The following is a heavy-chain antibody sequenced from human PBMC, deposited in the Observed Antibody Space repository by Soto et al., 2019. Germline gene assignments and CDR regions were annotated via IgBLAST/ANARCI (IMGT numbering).Heavy chain of an antibody. D-gene: IGHD2-2*02. Sequence: EVQLVESGGGLVQPGGSLRLSCAASGFTFSSYSMNWVRQAPGKGLEWVSYISSSSITIYYADSVKGRFTLSRDNAKNALYLQMNSLRAEDTAVYYCARDEIVVPAAIGTYFDYWGQGTLVTVSS. J-gene: IGHJ4*02. CDR1: GFTFSSYS. V-gene: IGHV3-48*01. CDR3: ARDEIVVPAAIGTYFDY. CDR2: ISSSSITI.